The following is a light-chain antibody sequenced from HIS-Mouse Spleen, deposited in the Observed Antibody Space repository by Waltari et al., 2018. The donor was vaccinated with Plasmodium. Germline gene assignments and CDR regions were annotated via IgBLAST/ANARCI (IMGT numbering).Light chain of an antibody. J-gene: IGLJ3*02. Sequence: SSELTQDPAVSVALGQTVRITCQGDSLRSYYASWYQQKPRQAPVLVIYGKNNRPPGIPDRFSGSSSGNTASLTITGAQAEDEADYYCNSRDSSGNHWVFGGGTKLTVL. CDR2: GKN. V-gene: IGLV3-19*01. CDR3: NSRDSSGNHWV. CDR1: SLRSYY.